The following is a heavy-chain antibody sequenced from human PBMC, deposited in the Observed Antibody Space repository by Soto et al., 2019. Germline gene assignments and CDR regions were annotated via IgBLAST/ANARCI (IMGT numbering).Heavy chain of an antibody. V-gene: IGHV5-10-1*03. J-gene: IGHJ6*02. D-gene: IGHD2-2*01. CDR3: ARLLADIVVVPAAPNGMDV. CDR2: IDPSDSYT. Sequence: EVQLVQSGAEVKKPGESLRISCKGSGYSFTSYWISWVRQMPGKGLEWMGRIDPSDSYTNYSPSFQGHVTISADKSISTAYLQWSSLKASETAMYYCARLLADIVVVPAAPNGMDVWGQGTTVTVSS. CDR1: GYSFTSYW.